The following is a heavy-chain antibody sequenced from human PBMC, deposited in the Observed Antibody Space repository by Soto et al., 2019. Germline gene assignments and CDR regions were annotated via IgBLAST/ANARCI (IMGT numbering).Heavy chain of an antibody. Sequence: QVQLVQSGAEVKKPGASVKVSCKASGYTFTSYGISWVRQAPGQGLEWMGWIRAYNGNTNYAQKLQGRVTMTTDTSTSTAYRELRSLRSDDTAVYYCARSGYSSSWERNHYYYGMDVWGQGTTVTVSS. CDR1: GYTFTSYG. CDR3: ARSGYSSSWERNHYYYGMDV. J-gene: IGHJ6*02. D-gene: IGHD6-13*01. CDR2: IRAYNGNT. V-gene: IGHV1-18*01.